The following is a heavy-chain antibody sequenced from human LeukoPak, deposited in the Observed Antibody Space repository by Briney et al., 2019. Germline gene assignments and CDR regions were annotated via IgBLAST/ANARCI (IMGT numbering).Heavy chain of an antibody. V-gene: IGHV3-21*01. J-gene: IGHJ3*02. D-gene: IGHD2-21*01. Sequence: GGSLRLSCAASGFTFSSYEMNWVRQAPGKGLEWVSSITSSSSYMSYADSVKGRFTISRDNAKNSLYLQMNSLRAEDTAVYYCAREGFASVTYNAFDIWGQGTMVTVSS. CDR1: GFTFSSYE. CDR3: AREGFASVTYNAFDI. CDR2: ITSSSSYM.